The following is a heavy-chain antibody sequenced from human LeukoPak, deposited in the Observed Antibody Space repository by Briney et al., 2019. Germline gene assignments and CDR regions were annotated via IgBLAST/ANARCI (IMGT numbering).Heavy chain of an antibody. Sequence: GGSLRLSCAASGFTFSSYAMNWVRQAPGKGLEWVSSISSSSSYIYYADSVKGRFTISRDNAKNSLYLQMNSLRAEDTAVYYCARGASIVVVVAATPGSGYGMDVWGQGTTVTVSS. CDR1: GFTFSSYA. CDR3: ARGASIVVVVAATPGSGYGMDV. CDR2: ISSSSSYI. J-gene: IGHJ6*02. D-gene: IGHD2-15*01. V-gene: IGHV3-21*01.